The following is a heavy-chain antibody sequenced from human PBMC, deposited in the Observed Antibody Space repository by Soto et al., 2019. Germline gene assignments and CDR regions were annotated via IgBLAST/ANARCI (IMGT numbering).Heavy chain of an antibody. J-gene: IGHJ4*02. D-gene: IGHD2-15*01. CDR1: GFSLSTSGVG. Sequence: QITLKESGPTLVKPTQTLTLTCTFSGFSLSTSGVGVGWIRQPPGKALEWLTFIYWDDDKRNSPFLKSRLTIAKHTSKNPVVLTKTYMDPVDTSTYYCAHLVVAGITYYFHSRGQGTLVTVSS. V-gene: IGHV2-5*02. CDR2: IYWDDDK. CDR3: AHLVVAGITYYFHS.